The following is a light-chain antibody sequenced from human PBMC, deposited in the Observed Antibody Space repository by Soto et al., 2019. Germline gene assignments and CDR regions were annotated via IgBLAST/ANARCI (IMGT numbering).Light chain of an antibody. CDR3: TSYTTTNTLYV. V-gene: IGLV2-14*01. CDR1: NSDVGAYNY. J-gene: IGLJ1*01. CDR2: EVF. Sequence: QSALTQPASVSGSPGQSITIPCTGTNSDVGAYNYVSWYQHHPGKAPKLMIYEVFTRYSGVSSRFSGSKSGSTASLTISGLQAEDEADYYCTSYTTTNTLYVFGTGTKVTVL.